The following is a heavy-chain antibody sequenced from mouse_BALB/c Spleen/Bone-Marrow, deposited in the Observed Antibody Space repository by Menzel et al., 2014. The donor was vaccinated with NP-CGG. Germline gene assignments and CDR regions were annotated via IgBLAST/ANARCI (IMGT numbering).Heavy chain of an antibody. CDR1: GFTFSSYG. J-gene: IGHJ1*01. CDR2: ISSGGSYT. CDR3: ARRGYGNSYWYFDV. Sequence: EVMLVESGGDLVKPGGSLKLSCAASGFTFSSYGMSWVRQTPGKRLEWVATISSGGSYTYYPDSVKGRFTISRDNAKNTLYLQMSSLKSEDTAMYYCARRGYGNSYWYFDVWGAGTTVTVSS. V-gene: IGHV5-6*02. D-gene: IGHD2-10*02.